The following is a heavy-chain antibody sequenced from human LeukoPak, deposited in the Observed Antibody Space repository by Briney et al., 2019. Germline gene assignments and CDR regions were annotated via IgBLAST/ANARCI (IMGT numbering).Heavy chain of an antibody. CDR2: MNNDDVYT. V-gene: IGHV3-11*03. CDR1: GFTFSDYY. J-gene: IGHJ4*02. D-gene: IGHD6-13*01. Sequence: GGSLRLSCAASGFTFSDYYMSWIRQAPGKGLEWISYMNNDDVYTNYADSVKGRFTISRDNAKNSLYLQMNSLRADDTAVYYCARGTAAAPLDYWGQGTLVTVSS. CDR3: ARGTAAAPLDY.